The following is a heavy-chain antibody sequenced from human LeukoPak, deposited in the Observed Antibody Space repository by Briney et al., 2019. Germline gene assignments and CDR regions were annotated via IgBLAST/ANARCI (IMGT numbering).Heavy chain of an antibody. Sequence: GGSLRLSCAASGFTFTDSWMHWVRQAPGKGLVWVSRMYSDGSSTSYADSVKGRFTISRDNSKNTLYLQMNSLRAEDTAVYYCAKDQYGYFDYWGQGTLVTVSS. V-gene: IGHV3-74*01. CDR3: AKDQYGYFDY. CDR1: GFTFTDSW. J-gene: IGHJ4*02. CDR2: MYSDGSST. D-gene: IGHD2-8*01.